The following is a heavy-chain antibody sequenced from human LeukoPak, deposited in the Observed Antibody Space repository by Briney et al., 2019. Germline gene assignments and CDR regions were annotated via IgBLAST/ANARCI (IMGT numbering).Heavy chain of an antibody. CDR1: GGSISSYY. CDR2: IYANGRT. D-gene: IGHD6-13*01. V-gene: IGHV4-4*07. Sequence: SETLSLTCTVSGGSISSYYWSWIRQPAGKGLEWIGRIYANGRTNYNPSLKSRVTMSVDTCKNQFSLKVTSVTAADTAVYYCAKGGIAAEDYGMDVWGQGTTVIVSS. J-gene: IGHJ6*02. CDR3: AKGGIAAEDYGMDV.